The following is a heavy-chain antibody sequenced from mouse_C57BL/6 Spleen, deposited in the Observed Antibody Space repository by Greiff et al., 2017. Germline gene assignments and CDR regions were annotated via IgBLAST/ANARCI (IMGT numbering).Heavy chain of an antibody. Sequence: VQLQQPGTELVKPGASVKLSCKASGYTFTSYWMHWVKQRPGQGLEWIGNINPSNGGTNYNEKFKSKATLIVDKSSSTAYMQLSSLTSEDSAVYYCARPYGNYVAWFAYWGQGTLVTVSA. CDR1: GYTFTSYW. CDR3: ARPYGNYVAWFAY. D-gene: IGHD2-10*02. CDR2: INPSNGGT. J-gene: IGHJ3*01. V-gene: IGHV1-53*01.